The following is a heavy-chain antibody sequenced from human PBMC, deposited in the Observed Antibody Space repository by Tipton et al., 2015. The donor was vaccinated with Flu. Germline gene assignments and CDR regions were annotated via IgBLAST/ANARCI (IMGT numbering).Heavy chain of an antibody. D-gene: IGHD3-9*01. J-gene: IGHJ6*02. CDR1: GFTFSSYG. CDR3: ARDKTNVLRYFEAGMDV. V-gene: IGHV3-13*01. CDR2: IGTSGDT. Sequence: SLRLSCEASGFTFSSYGMHWVRQDTGKGLEWVSGIGTSGDTYYAGSVKGRFTISRENAKNSLYLQMNSLRAEDTAVYYCARDKTNVLRYFEAGMDVWGQGTTVTVSS.